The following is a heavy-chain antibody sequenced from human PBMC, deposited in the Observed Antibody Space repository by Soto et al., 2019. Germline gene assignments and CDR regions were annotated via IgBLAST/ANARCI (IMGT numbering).Heavy chain of an antibody. D-gene: IGHD2-8*02. CDR3: EKLGGVDFDY. CDR1: GFTFSSYG. CDR2: ISYDGSNK. J-gene: IGHJ4*02. V-gene: IGHV3-30*18. Sequence: GGSLRLSCAASGFTFSSYGMHWVRQAPGKGLEWVAVISYDGSNKYYADSVKGRFTISRDNSKNTLYLQMNSLRAEDTAVYYCEKLGGVDFDYWGQGTLVTVSS.